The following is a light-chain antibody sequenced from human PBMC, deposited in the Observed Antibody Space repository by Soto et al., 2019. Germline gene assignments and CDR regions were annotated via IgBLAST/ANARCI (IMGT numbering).Light chain of an antibody. Sequence: SYELTQPPSVSAAPGQTARISWGGNNIGSNSVHWYQRKPGQAPLLVISYDADRPSGIPERFSGSNSGNTATLTISRVEAGDEADYYCQVWDNDSDHVVFGGGTQLTVL. CDR2: YDA. CDR1: NIGSNS. CDR3: QVWDNDSDHVV. J-gene: IGLJ2*01. V-gene: IGLV3-21*04.